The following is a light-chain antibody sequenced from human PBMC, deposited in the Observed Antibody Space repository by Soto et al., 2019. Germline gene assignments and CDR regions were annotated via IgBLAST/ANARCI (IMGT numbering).Light chain of an antibody. V-gene: IGKV2-28*01. Sequence: DIVMTQSPLSLPVTPGEPASISFRSSQSLLHSNGYNYLDWYLQKPGQSPRLLIYLGSNRASGVPDRFSGSGSGTDFTLKISRVEAEDVGVYYCMQALQTPLTFGQGTRLEIK. J-gene: IGKJ5*01. CDR3: MQALQTPLT. CDR2: LGS. CDR1: QSLLHSNGYNY.